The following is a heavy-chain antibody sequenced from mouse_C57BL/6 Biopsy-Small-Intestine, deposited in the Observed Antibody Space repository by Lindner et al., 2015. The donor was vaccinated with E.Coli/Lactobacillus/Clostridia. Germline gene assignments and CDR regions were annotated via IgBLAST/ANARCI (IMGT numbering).Heavy chain of an antibody. Sequence: VQLQESGPELVKPGASVKVSCKAFGYTFTDHNIHWVKQSHGKSLEWIGYINPNNAVSIYNQNFKGKATLTVNRSSSSAYMELRSLTSDDSAVYYCARRRVSSDNTEGFAYWGQGTLVTVSA. V-gene: IGHV1-22*01. D-gene: IGHD6-1*01. CDR3: ARRRVSSDNTEGFAY. CDR2: INPNNAVS. CDR1: GYTFTDHN. J-gene: IGHJ3*01.